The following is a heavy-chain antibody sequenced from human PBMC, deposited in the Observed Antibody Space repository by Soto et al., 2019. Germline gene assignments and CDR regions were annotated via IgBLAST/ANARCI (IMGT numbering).Heavy chain of an antibody. Sequence: SETLSLTCAVSGYSISSGYHWGWIRQPPGKGLEWLGSVHHSGSTYYNPSLKRRITISVDKSKNQFSLNLTSVTAADTAVYYCARQDRVVVEGRGLDPWGQGTLVTVSS. V-gene: IGHV4-38-2*01. D-gene: IGHD2-15*01. J-gene: IGHJ5*02. CDR2: VHHSGST. CDR3: ARQDRVVVEGRGLDP. CDR1: GYSISSGYH.